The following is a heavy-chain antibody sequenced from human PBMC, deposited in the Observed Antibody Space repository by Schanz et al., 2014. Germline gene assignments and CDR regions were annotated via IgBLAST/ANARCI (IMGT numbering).Heavy chain of an antibody. CDR2: IKQDGSEK. CDR3: ARDNYYGSGSCAY. J-gene: IGHJ4*02. CDR1: GFTVSSNH. D-gene: IGHD3-10*01. Sequence: QLVGSGGGLIQPGGSLRLSCAVSGFTVSSNHMSWVRQAPGKGLEWVANIKQDGSEKYYVDAVKGRFTISRDNAKNSMYLHMKSLRGEDTAVYYCARDNYYGSGSCAYWGQGTLVTVSS. V-gene: IGHV3-7*01.